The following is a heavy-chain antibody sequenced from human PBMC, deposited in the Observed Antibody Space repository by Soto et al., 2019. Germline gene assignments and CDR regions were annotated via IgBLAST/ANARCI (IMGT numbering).Heavy chain of an antibody. V-gene: IGHV4-59*01. Sequence: QVHLQESGPGLVNPSETLSLTCTVSGGSIRSYYWSWIRQPPGKGLEWIGYIYYSGITNYNPSLKSLVTISVDTSKTQFSLKLSSVTAADTAVYYCARIAPAWYYFDYWGQGTLVTVSS. D-gene: IGHD2-15*01. CDR2: IYYSGIT. CDR3: ARIAPAWYYFDY. J-gene: IGHJ4*02. CDR1: GGSIRSYY.